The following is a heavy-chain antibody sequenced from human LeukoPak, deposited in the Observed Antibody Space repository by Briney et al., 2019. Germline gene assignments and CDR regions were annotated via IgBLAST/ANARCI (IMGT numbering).Heavy chain of an antibody. J-gene: IGHJ3*01. V-gene: IGHV3-23*01. CDR1: GFTVSTYA. CDR3: AKAFQRGWERDAFAF. Sequence: GGSLRLFCAASGFTVSTYAMSWVRQAPGEGLVWVLAICGSSDTRNYADSVKGRFTISRNNSKTTLYLQMNRLRADDTAVYYCAKAFQRGWERDAFAFWGQGTLVTVSS. CDR2: ICGSSDTR. D-gene: IGHD1-26*01.